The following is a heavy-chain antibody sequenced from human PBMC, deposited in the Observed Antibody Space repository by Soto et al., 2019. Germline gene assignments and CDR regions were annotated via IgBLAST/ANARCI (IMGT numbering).Heavy chain of an antibody. V-gene: IGHV4-4*02. D-gene: IGHD3-10*01. CDR2: THHSGRT. J-gene: IGHJ4*02. Sequence: GLEWIGETHHSGRTNYNPSLKSRVTISVDKSKNHFSLKLSSVTAADTAVYYCARDRKRYYYGSGNDKLDYWGQGTLVTVSS. CDR3: ARDRKRYYYGSGNDKLDY.